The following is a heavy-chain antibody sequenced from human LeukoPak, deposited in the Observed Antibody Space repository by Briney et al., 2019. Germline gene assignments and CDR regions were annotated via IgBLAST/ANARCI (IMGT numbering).Heavy chain of an antibody. CDR3: ARGYSRAAFDI. CDR2: ISSSSSYI. D-gene: IGHD2-15*01. V-gene: IGHV3-21*01. Sequence: GGSLRLSCAASGFTFSSYNMNWVRQAPGKGLEWVSSISSSSSYIYYADSLKGRFTVSRDNGKNSLLLQMNSLRAEDTALYYCARGYSRAAFDIWGQGTVVAVSS. CDR1: GFTFSSYN. J-gene: IGHJ3*02.